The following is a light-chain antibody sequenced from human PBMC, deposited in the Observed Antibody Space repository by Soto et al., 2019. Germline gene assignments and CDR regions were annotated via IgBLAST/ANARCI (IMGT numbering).Light chain of an antibody. J-gene: IGKJ4*01. CDR2: GAS. V-gene: IGKV3-20*01. CDR3: QQYGSSPPLT. Sequence: IVLTPSPGTLALSPGERAALSCRARPSISSNYLAWYQQKPGQAPRLVIYGASSRATGIPDRFSGSGSGTDFTLTISRLEPEDFAVYYCQQYGSSPPLTFGGGTKVDI. CDR1: PSISSNY.